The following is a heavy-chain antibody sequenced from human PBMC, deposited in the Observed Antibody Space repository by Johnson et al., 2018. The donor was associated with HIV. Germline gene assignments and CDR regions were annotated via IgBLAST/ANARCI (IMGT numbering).Heavy chain of an antibody. V-gene: IGHV3-30*04. CDR2: ISYDGSDK. Sequence: VQLVESGGAVVQSGGSLRLSCAVSGFTFSSYAFHWVRQAPAKGLEWVAAISYDGSDKYHADSVKGRFTISRDSSKNTLYLEMNTLRPEDTAMYYCARGGGAYCGGDCLRTFDIWGQGTMVTVSP. J-gene: IGHJ3*02. D-gene: IGHD2-21*02. CDR3: ARGGGAYCGGDCLRTFDI. CDR1: GFTFSSYA.